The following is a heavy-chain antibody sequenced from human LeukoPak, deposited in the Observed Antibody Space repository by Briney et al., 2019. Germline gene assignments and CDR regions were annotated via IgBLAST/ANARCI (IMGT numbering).Heavy chain of an antibody. CDR1: GCSVSSGSYY. CDR3: ARDVLSISNYYYYGMDV. CDR2: IYYSGST. D-gene: IGHD3-10*02. V-gene: IGHV4-61*01. Sequence: SETLSLTCTVSGCSVSSGSYYWSWIRQPPGKGLEWIGYIYYSGSTNYNPSLKSRVTISVDTSKNQFSLKLSSVTAADTAVYYCARDVLSISNYYYYGMDVWGQGTTVTVSS. J-gene: IGHJ6*02.